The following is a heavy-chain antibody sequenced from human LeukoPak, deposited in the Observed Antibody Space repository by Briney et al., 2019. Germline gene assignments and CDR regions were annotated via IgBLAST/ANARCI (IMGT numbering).Heavy chain of an antibody. Sequence: PGGSLRLSXAASGFTFSSYWMHWVRQAPGKGLVWVSRINSDGSSTSYADSVKGRFTISRDNAKNTLYLQMNSLRAEDTAVYYCARGPPYYYDSSGYYYWGQGTLVTVSS. V-gene: IGHV3-74*01. CDR1: GFTFSSYW. D-gene: IGHD3-22*01. J-gene: IGHJ4*02. CDR3: ARGPPYYYDSSGYYY. CDR2: INSDGSST.